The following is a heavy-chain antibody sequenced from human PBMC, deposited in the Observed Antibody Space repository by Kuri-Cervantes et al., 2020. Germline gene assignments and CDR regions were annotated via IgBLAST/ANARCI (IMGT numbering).Heavy chain of an antibody. D-gene: IGHD2/OR15-2a*01. CDR2: IYSGGST. Sequence: GESLKISCAASGFIVSSNYMSWVRQAPGKGLEWVSVIYSGGSTYYADSVKGRFTISRHNSKNTLYLQMNSLRAEDTAVYYCAKDHFIFNSEDAFDIWGQGTMVTVSS. J-gene: IGHJ3*02. V-gene: IGHV3-53*04. CDR1: GFIVSSNY. CDR3: AKDHFIFNSEDAFDI.